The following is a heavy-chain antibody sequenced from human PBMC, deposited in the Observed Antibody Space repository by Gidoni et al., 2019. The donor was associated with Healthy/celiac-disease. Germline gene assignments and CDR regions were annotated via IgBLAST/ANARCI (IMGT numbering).Heavy chain of an antibody. CDR3: ATCYRIGELYYYGMDV. D-gene: IGHD3-10*01. Sequence: QVQLQESGPGLVKPSETLSLTCTVSGGSVSIGSYYWSWIRQPPGKGLEWIGYIYYSGGTNYNPSLKSRVTISVDTSKNQFSLKLSSVTAADTAVYYCATCYRIGELYYYGMDVWGQGTTVTVSS. CDR1: GGSVSIGSYY. CDR2: IYYSGGT. V-gene: IGHV4-61*01. J-gene: IGHJ6*02.